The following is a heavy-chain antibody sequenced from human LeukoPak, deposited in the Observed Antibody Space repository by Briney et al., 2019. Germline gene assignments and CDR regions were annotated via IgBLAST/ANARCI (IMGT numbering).Heavy chain of an antibody. J-gene: IGHJ4*02. V-gene: IGHV1-2*02. Sequence: ASVKVSCKASGYTFTGYYMHWVRQAPGQGLEWMGWINPNSGGTNYAQKFQGRVTMTRDTSISTAYMELSRLRSDDTAVYYCARDPGGYSSSWYFALNHFYYFDYWGQGTLVTVSS. CDR3: ARDPGGYSSSWYFALNHFYYFDY. CDR1: GYTFTGYY. D-gene: IGHD6-13*01. CDR2: INPNSGGT.